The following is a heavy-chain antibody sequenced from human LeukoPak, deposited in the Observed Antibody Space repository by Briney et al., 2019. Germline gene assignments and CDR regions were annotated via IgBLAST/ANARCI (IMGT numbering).Heavy chain of an antibody. Sequence: GASVKVSCKASGYTFTSYGISWVRQAPGQGLQWMGSIDPYTGVTTYAQSFQGRVTMTRDTSISTAYMEVYNDDTAVYFCARDGGSGSAHIWFDPWGQGTLVTVSS. V-gene: IGHV1-2*02. CDR3: ARDGGSGSAHIWFDP. D-gene: IGHD1-26*01. J-gene: IGHJ5*02. CDR2: IDPYTGVT. CDR1: GYTFTSYG.